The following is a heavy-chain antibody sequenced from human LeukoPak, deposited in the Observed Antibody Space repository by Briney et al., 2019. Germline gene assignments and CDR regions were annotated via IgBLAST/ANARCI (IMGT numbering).Heavy chain of an antibody. J-gene: IGHJ5*02. CDR2: IKQDGSEK. Sequence: PGGSLRLSCAASGFTFSSYWMSWVRQAPGKGLEWVANIKQDGSEKYYVDSVKGRFTISRDNAKNSLYLQMNSLRVEDTAVYYCAREDCSGGSCYPWWFDPWGQGTPVSVSS. CDR3: AREDCSGGSCYPWWFDP. CDR1: GFTFSSYW. D-gene: IGHD2-15*01. V-gene: IGHV3-7*03.